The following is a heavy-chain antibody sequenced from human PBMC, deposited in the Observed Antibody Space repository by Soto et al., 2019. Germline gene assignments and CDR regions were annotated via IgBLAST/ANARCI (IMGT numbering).Heavy chain of an antibody. Sequence: SGPTLVNPTQTLTLTCTFSGFSLSTSGVGVGRIRQPPGKALEWLALIYWDDDRRYSPSLKSRLTITKDTSKNQVVLTMTNMDPVDTATYYCARLYSSGWYRAAAFDIWGQGTMVTVSS. V-gene: IGHV2-5*02. CDR1: GFSLSTSGVG. D-gene: IGHD6-19*01. CDR3: ARLYSSGWYRAAAFDI. CDR2: IYWDDDR. J-gene: IGHJ3*02.